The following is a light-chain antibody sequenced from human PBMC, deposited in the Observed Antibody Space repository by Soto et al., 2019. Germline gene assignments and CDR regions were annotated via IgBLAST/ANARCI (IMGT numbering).Light chain of an antibody. CDR2: AVS. CDR1: IDDVTAYYR. J-gene: IGLJ1*01. CDR3: SVYTRSSTYV. V-gene: IGLV2-18*01. Sequence: QSVLTQPPSVSGSPGQSVTISCSGTIDDVTAYYRVSWYQQIPGTAPKLMIYAVSNRPSGVPDRFSGSRSGNTASLTISGLRAEDEGDYYCSVYTRSSTYVFGTGTKVTVL.